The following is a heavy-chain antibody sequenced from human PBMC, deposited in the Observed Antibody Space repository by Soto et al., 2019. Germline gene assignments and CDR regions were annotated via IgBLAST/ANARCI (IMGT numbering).Heavy chain of an antibody. D-gene: IGHD3-10*01. CDR2: VIAKSTTI. J-gene: IGHJ5*02. V-gene: IGHV3-48*02. CDR1: XXXXXXXA. CDR3: ARDDVGSYGVDT. Sequence: EXQLVESGGGXXXXGGXXXXXCAASXXXXXXXAMNXXXXXXGXGLEWVSFVIAKSTTIYYADSVKGRFTISRDNAENSLFLQMNSLRDEDTAVYYCARDDVGSYGVDTWGQGTLVTVSS.